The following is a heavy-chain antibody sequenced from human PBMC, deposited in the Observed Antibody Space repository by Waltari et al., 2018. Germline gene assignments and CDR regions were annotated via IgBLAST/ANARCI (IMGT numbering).Heavy chain of an antibody. J-gene: IGHJ4*02. Sequence: QVQLVQSGAEVKKPGASVKVSCKVSGYTLTELSMHWVRQAPGKGLEWMGGFDPEDGETIYAQKFQGRVTMTEETSTDTAYMELSSLRSEDTAVYYCATDLPYCSGGSCSNFDYWGQGTLVTVSS. CDR3: ATDLPYCSGGSCSNFDY. V-gene: IGHV1-24*01. CDR1: GYTLTELS. D-gene: IGHD2-15*01. CDR2: FDPEDGET.